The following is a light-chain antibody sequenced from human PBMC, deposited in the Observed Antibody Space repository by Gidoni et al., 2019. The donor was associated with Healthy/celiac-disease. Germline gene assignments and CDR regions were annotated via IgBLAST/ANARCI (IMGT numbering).Light chain of an antibody. V-gene: IGKV3-20*01. CDR3: QQYGSSHGT. Sequence: EIVLTQSPGTLSLSPGERATLSCRASQSVSSSYLAWYQQKPGQAPRLLIYGASSRAPGIPDRFSGSGSGTDFTLTISRLEPEDFAVYYCQQYGSSHGTFXXXTKVEIK. J-gene: IGKJ1*01. CDR2: GAS. CDR1: QSVSSSY.